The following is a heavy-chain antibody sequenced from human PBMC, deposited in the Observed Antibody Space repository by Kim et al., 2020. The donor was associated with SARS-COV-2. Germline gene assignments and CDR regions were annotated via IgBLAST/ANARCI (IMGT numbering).Heavy chain of an antibody. CDR3: ARGNPGSGSYYNRGPYFDY. V-gene: IGHV1-69*13. D-gene: IGHD3-10*01. CDR2: IIPIFGTA. Sequence: SVKVSCKASGGTFSSYAISWVRQAPGQGLEWMGGIIPIFGTANYAQKFQGRVTITADESTSTAYMELSSLRSEDTAVYYCARGNPGSGSYYNRGPYFDYWGQGTLVTVSS. CDR1: GGTFSSYA. J-gene: IGHJ4*02.